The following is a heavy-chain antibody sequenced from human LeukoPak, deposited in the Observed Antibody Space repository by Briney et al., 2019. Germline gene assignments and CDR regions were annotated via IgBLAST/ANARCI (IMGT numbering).Heavy chain of an antibody. CDR1: GFTFSIYV. CDR2: ISSNGGST. D-gene: IGHD3-22*01. V-gene: IGHV3-64D*09. Sequence: GGSLRLSCSASGFTFSIYVMHWVRQAPGKGLEDVSAISSNGGSTYYADSVKGRFTISRDNSKNTLFLQMSSLRAEDTAVYYCVKDDRYYYDRSGYPSWSQGTLVTVSS. CDR3: VKDDRYYYDRSGYPS. J-gene: IGHJ4*02.